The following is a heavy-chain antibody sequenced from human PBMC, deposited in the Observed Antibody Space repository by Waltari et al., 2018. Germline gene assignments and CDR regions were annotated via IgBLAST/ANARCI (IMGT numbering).Heavy chain of an antibody. J-gene: IGHJ4*02. D-gene: IGHD2-15*01. CDR1: GYALGELS. Sequence: QVQLEQSGAEVKKPGASMKVSCKVSGYALGELSMHWVRQAPGEGLEWMGGFNPEDGEIIYAQKFRGRVTMTEDTSTETVYMDLSSLRSEDTAVYYCATSNSGGRRGFDYWGQGTLVTVSS. CDR2: FNPEDGEI. CDR3: ATSNSGGRRGFDY. V-gene: IGHV1-24*01.